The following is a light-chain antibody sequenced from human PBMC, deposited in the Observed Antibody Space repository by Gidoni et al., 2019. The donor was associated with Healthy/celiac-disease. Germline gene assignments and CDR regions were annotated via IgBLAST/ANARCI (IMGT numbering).Light chain of an antibody. J-gene: IGKJ4*01. CDR1: QGISSY. V-gene: IGKV1-8*01. Sequence: IRMTQSPSSLSASTGDRVTITCRASQGISSYLAWYQQKPGKAPKLMIYSASTLQSGVPSRFSGSGSGTDLTLTISCMQSEDFATYYCKQYYSYPLGTFGGGTKVEIK. CDR3: KQYYSYPLGT. CDR2: SAS.